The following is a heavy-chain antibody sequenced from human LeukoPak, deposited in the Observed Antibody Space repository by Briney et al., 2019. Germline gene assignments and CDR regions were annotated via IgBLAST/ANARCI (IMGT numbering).Heavy chain of an antibody. J-gene: IGHJ4*02. CDR1: GGSISSGGYY. CDR3: ARRPERMYYYDSSGREFDY. V-gene: IGHV4-31*03. D-gene: IGHD3-22*01. CDR2: IYYSGST. Sequence: KPSETLSLTCTVSGGSISSGGYYWSWIRQHPGKGLEWIGYIYYSGSTYYNPSLKSRVTISVDTSKNQFSLKLSSVTAADTAVYYCARRPERMYYYDSSGREFDYWGQGTLVTVSS.